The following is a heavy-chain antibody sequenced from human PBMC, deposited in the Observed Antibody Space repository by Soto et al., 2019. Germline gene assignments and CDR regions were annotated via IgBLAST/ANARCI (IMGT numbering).Heavy chain of an antibody. V-gene: IGHV3-23*01. J-gene: IGHJ3*02. CDR1: GFTFSKYA. D-gene: IGHD7-27*01. Sequence: GGSLRLSCAASGFTFSKYAMTWVRQAPGKGLEWVSTIGDSCERTHYADSVKGRFTISRDNSNNTVYLRINSLRADDTAVYYCADNWGSLDAFDIWGQGTMVTVSS. CDR2: IGDSCERT. CDR3: ADNWGSLDAFDI.